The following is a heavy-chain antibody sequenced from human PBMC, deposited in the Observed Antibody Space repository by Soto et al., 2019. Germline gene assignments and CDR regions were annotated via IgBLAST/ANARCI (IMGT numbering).Heavy chain of an antibody. CDR2: IVVGSGNT. Sequence: QLQLVQSGPEVKKPGTSVKVSCKASRFTFTSSAVQWVREARGQRLEWIGWIVVGSGNTNYAQKFQQRVTITRDMSTSTAYMALSSLRSEDTAVYYCAAVPYGSGSYYPSGYYYYGMDVWGQGTTVTVSS. V-gene: IGHV1-58*01. CDR1: RFTFTSSA. D-gene: IGHD3-10*01. CDR3: AAVPYGSGSYYPSGYYYYGMDV. J-gene: IGHJ6*02.